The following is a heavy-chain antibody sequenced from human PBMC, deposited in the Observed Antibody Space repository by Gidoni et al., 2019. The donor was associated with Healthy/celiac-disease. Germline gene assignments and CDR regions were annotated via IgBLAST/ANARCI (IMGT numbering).Heavy chain of an antibody. CDR1: GGTFSSYA. CDR2: IIPILGIV. V-gene: IGHV1-69*09. CDR3: ARPLIRSGWDSFDY. D-gene: IGHD6-19*01. Sequence: QVQLVQSGAEVKNPGSSVKVSCKASGGTFSSYAITWVRQAPGQGLEWMGRIIPILGIVNYAQKFQGRLTITADKSTSTAYMELSSLRSEDTAVYYCARPLIRSGWDSFDYWGQGTLVTVSS. J-gene: IGHJ4*02.